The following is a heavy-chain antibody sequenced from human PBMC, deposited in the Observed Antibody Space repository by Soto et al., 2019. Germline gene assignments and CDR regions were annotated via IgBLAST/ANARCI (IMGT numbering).Heavy chain of an antibody. D-gene: IGHD3-22*01. V-gene: IGHV3-21*01. CDR2: ISSSSSYI. J-gene: IGHJ3*02. Sequence: PGGSVRLSCAASGFTFSSYSMNWVRQAPGKGLEWVSSISSSSSYIYYADSVKGRFTISRDNAKNSLYLQMNSLRAEDTAVYYCARDEYYYDSSGHNAFDIWGQGTMVTVSS. CDR3: ARDEYYYDSSGHNAFDI. CDR1: GFTFSSYS.